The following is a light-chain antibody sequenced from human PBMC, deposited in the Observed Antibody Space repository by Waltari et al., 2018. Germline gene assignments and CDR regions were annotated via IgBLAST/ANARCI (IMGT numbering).Light chain of an antibody. CDR2: VNSDGSH. V-gene: IGLV4-69*01. CDR1: SGHSSNV. CDR3: QTGGHGTCV. J-gene: IGLJ3*02. Sequence: QLVLTQSPSASASLGASVKLTCTLSSGHSSNVIAWHQQQAEKGPRYLMKVNSDGSHSKGDKIPDRFSVSSSGAERYLTIPNLQSEDEADYYCQTGGHGTCVFGGGTKLTVL.